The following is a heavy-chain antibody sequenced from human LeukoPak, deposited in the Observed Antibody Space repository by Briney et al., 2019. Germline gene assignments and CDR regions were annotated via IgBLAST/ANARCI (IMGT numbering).Heavy chain of an antibody. CDR1: GGTFSSYA. Sequence: SVKVSCKASGGTFSSYAISWVRQAPGQGLEWMGGIIPIFGTANYAQKFQGRVTITADESTSTAYMELSSLRSEDTAVYYCARSQIRDYGDYAVGVYYLDYWGQGTLVTVSS. CDR3: ARSQIRDYGDYAVGVYYLDY. V-gene: IGHV1-69*13. D-gene: IGHD4-17*01. J-gene: IGHJ4*02. CDR2: IIPIFGTA.